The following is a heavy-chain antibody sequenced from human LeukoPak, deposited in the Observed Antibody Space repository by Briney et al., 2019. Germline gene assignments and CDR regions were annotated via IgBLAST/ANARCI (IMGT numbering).Heavy chain of an antibody. D-gene: IGHD6-13*01. V-gene: IGHV1-2*02. CDR3: ARGGAAPEGYWFFDL. CDR2: IIPNSGGT. Sequence: ASVKVSCKASGYTFTGYYLHWVRQAPGQGLEWMGWIIPNSGGTNYAQKFQGRVTMTRDTSISTAYMDLSRLRSDDTAVYYCARGGAAPEGYWFFDLWGVAPWSLSPQ. J-gene: IGHJ2*01. CDR1: GYTFTGYY.